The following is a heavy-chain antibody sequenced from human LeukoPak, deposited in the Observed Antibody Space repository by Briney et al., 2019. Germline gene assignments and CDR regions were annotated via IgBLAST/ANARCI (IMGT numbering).Heavy chain of an antibody. J-gene: IGHJ4*02. CDR3: ATEVIGYSYGNFDY. CDR2: FDPEDGET. CDR1: GYTLTELS. D-gene: IGHD5-18*01. Sequence: ASVKVSCKVPGYTLTELSMHWVRQAPGKGLEWVGGFDPEDGETIYAQKFQGRVTMTEDTSTDTAYMELSSLRSEDTAVYYCATEVIGYSYGNFDYWGQGTLVTVSS. V-gene: IGHV1-24*01.